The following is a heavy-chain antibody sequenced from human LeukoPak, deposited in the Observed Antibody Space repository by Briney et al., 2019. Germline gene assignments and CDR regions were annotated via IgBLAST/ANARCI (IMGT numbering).Heavy chain of an antibody. D-gene: IGHD2-15*01. Sequence: PGGSLRLSCAASGFTFSSYEMNWVRQAPGKGLEWVPYISSSGSTIYYADSVKGRFTISRDNAKNSLYLQMNSLRAEDTAVYYCARSIVVVVAATRISWFDPWGQGTLVTVSS. CDR2: ISSSGSTI. J-gene: IGHJ5*02. CDR1: GFTFSSYE. V-gene: IGHV3-48*03. CDR3: ARSIVVVVAATRISWFDP.